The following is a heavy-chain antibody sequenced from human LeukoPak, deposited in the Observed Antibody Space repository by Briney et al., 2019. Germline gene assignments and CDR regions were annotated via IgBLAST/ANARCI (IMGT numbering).Heavy chain of an antibody. J-gene: IGHJ6*03. CDR2: IYSSGST. CDR1: GGSISSYY. CDR3: ARGGPYYYGSGRSYYYYYMDV. Sequence: SSETLSLTCTVSGGSISSYYCWIRQPAGKGLEWIGHIYSSGSTNYNPSLNSRVTMSVDTSKNQFSLKLSSVTAADTAVYYCARGGPYYYGSGRSYYYYYMDVWGKGTTVTISS. V-gene: IGHV4-4*07. D-gene: IGHD3-10*01.